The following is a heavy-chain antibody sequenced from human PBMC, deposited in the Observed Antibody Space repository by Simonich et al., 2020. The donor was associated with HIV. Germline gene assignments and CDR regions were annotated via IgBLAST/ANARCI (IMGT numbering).Heavy chain of an antibody. CDR2: INAYNGNT. CDR3: ARDRMGVRGSYSYFDY. V-gene: IGHV1-18*01. D-gene: IGHD1-26*01. J-gene: IGHJ4*02. Sequence: QVQLVQSGAEVKKPGTSVKVSCKASGYTFISYGISWVRQAPGQGLEWMGWINAYNGNTNYAQKLQGRVTMTTDTSTSTVYMELRSLRSDDTAVYYCARDRMGVRGSYSYFDYWGQGTLVTVSS. CDR1: GYTFISYG.